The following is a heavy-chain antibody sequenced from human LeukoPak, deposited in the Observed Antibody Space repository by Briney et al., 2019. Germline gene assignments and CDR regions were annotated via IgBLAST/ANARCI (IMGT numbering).Heavy chain of an antibody. CDR3: ARHQTGDDHYFEY. CDR1: GGSISSSCYC. CDR2: IYYSAIT. Sequence: SETLSPTCSVSGGSISSSCYCWGWIRQPPGKGLEWIGSIYYSAITDYNPSLKSPLRISVDTSKNQFSLKLSSVTAADTAVYYCARHQTGDDHYFEYWGQGTLVTVSS. J-gene: IGHJ4*02. D-gene: IGHD7-27*01. V-gene: IGHV4-39*01.